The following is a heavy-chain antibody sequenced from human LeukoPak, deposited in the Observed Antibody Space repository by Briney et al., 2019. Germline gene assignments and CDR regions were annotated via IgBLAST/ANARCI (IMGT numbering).Heavy chain of an antibody. CDR1: GGTFSSYA. J-gene: IGHJ3*02. V-gene: IGHV1-69*13. Sequence: SVKVSCKASGGTFSSYAISWVRQAPGQGLEWMGGIIPIFGTANYAQKFQGRVTITADESTSTAYMELSSLRSEDTAVYYCARGLGYCSSTSCAVAFDIWGQGTMVTVSS. D-gene: IGHD2-2*01. CDR3: ARGLGYCSSTSCAVAFDI. CDR2: IIPIFGTA.